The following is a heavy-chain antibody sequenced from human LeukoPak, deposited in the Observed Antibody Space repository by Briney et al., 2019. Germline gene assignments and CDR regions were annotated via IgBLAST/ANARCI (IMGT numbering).Heavy chain of an antibody. V-gene: IGHV4-39*01. CDR1: GGSISNSYYY. Sequence: PSETLSLTCTVSGGSISNSYYYWGWIRQPPGKGLEWIGSIDYSGSTYYNPSLKSRVTISVDTSKNQFSLKLSSVTAADTAVYYCARLHYYDSSGYYYRFDYRGQGTLVTVSS. CDR3: ARLHYYDSSGYYYRFDY. J-gene: IGHJ4*02. CDR2: IDYSGST. D-gene: IGHD3-22*01.